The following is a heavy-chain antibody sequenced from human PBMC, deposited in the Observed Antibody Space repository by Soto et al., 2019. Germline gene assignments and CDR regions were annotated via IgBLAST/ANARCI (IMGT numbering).Heavy chain of an antibody. CDR1: GGTFSSYA. J-gene: IGHJ4*02. Sequence: SVKVSCKASGGTFSSYAISWVRQAPGQALEWMGGIIPIFGTANYAQKFQGRVTITADESTSTAYMELSSLRSEDTAVYYCTIRFLEWLLPKDYYFDYWGQGTLVTVSS. V-gene: IGHV1-69*13. CDR3: TIRFLEWLLPKDYYFDY. CDR2: IIPIFGTA. D-gene: IGHD3-3*01.